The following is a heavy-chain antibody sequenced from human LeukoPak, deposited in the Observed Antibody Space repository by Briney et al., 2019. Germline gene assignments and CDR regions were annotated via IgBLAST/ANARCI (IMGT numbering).Heavy chain of an antibody. J-gene: IGHJ6*03. CDR3: AKAARRDSSSWYWVRMGYYYYMDV. Sequence: GGSLRLSCAASGFTFSSYAMSWVRQAPGKGLEWVSAISGSGGSTYYADSVKGRFTISRDNSKNTLYLQMNCLRAEDTAVYYCAKAARRDSSSWYWVRMGYYYYMDVWGKGTTVTVSS. CDR1: GFTFSSYA. V-gene: IGHV3-23*01. D-gene: IGHD6-13*01. CDR2: ISGSGGST.